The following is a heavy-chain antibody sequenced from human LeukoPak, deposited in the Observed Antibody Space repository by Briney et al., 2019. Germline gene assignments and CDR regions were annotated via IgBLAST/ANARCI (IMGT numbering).Heavy chain of an antibody. D-gene: IGHD6-13*01. Sequence: GGSLRLSCAASGFTFSSYSMNWVRQAPGKGLEWVSSISSSSSYIYYADSVKGRFTISRDNAKNSLYLQMNSLRAEDTAVYYCARRGKAGGENWFDPWGQGTLVTVSS. J-gene: IGHJ5*02. CDR1: GFTFSSYS. CDR2: ISSSSSYI. CDR3: ARRGKAGGENWFDP. V-gene: IGHV3-21*01.